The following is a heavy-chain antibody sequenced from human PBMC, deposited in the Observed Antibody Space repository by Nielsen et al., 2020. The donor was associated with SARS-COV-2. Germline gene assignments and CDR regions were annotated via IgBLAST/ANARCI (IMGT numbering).Heavy chain of an antibody. D-gene: IGHD2-15*01. CDR1: GFTFSRFW. Sequence: GESLKISCVGSGFTFSRFWMHWVRQAPGKGLAWVSRINGDGSGTSYADSVKGRFTISRDNAKNTLYLQMNSLRVEDTAIYYCASCSGGSCYAPWGQGTLVTVSS. CDR3: ASCSGGSCYAP. V-gene: IGHV3-74*01. J-gene: IGHJ5*02. CDR2: INGDGSGT.